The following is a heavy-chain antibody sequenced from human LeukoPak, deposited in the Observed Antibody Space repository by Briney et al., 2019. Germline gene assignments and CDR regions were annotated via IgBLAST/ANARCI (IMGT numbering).Heavy chain of an antibody. J-gene: IGHJ4*02. Sequence: GGSLRLSCAASGFTFSSYWMTWVRQAPGKGLEWVSAISGSGGSTYYADSVKGRFTISRDNSKNTLYLQMNSLRAEDTAVYYCAKASRFLEWLLPKYYFDYWGQGTLVTVSS. D-gene: IGHD3-3*01. V-gene: IGHV3-23*01. CDR1: GFTFSSYW. CDR2: ISGSGGST. CDR3: AKASRFLEWLLPKYYFDY.